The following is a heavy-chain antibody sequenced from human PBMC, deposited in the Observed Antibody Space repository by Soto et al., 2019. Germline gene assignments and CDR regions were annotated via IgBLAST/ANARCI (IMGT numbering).Heavy chain of an antibody. CDR2: IIATFGTA. D-gene: IGHD6-6*01. J-gene: IGHJ4*02. CDR1: GVTFSNYG. Sequence: QVQLVQSGAEVKKPGSSVKVSCKTSGVTFSNYGFSWVRQARGQGLEWMGGIIATFGTADYPQKFQDRVTITADISTSTIYMELSRLRSEDTAVYYCVRAGDVAAPSRKYYFHYWGQGTQVTVSS. CDR3: VRAGDVAAPSRKYYFHY. V-gene: IGHV1-69*06.